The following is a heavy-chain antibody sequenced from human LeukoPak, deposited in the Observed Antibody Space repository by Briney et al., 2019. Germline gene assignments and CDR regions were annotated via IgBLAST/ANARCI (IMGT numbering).Heavy chain of an antibody. CDR3: ASAAGAFDM. D-gene: IGHD6-13*01. CDR2: IWSDASHK. V-gene: IGHV3-33*01. Sequence: GGSLRLSCAATGFTFSSYGMHWIRQAPGKGLEWVAVIWSDASHKYYVDSMKGRCTISTDNSKNMVYLQMNSLRVEDTAVYYCASAAGAFDMWGQGTLVTVSS. CDR1: GFTFSSYG. J-gene: IGHJ3*02.